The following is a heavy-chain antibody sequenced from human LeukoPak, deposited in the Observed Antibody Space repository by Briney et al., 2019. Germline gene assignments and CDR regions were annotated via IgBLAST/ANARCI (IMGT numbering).Heavy chain of an antibody. CDR2: ISGSGGST. CDR3: AKEYCSGGSCYVRVGYFDY. D-gene: IGHD2-15*01. CDR1: GFTFSSYA. V-gene: IGHV3-23*01. J-gene: IGHJ4*02. Sequence: PGGSLGLSCAASGFTFSSYAMSWVRQAPGKGLEWVSAISGSGGSTYYADSVKGRFTISRDNSKNTLYLQMNSLRAEDTAVYYCAKEYCSGGSCYVRVGYFDYWGQGTLVTVSS.